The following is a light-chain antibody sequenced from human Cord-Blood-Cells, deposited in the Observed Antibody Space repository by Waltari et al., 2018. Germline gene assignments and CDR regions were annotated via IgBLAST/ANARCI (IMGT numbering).Light chain of an antibody. J-gene: IGLJ2*01. V-gene: IGLV2-14*01. Sequence: QSALTQPASVSGSPGQSITISCPGTSSDVGGDNYVSWYQQHPGKAPKLMIYDVSNRPSGVSNRFSGSKSGNTASLTSSGLQAEDEADYYCSSYTSSSTVVFGGGTKLTVL. CDR3: SSYTSSSTVV. CDR2: DVS. CDR1: SSDVGGDNY.